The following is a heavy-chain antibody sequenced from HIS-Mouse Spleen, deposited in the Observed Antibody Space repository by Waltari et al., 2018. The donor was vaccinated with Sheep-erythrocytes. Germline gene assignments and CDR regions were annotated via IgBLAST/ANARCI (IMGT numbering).Heavy chain of an antibody. J-gene: IGHJ4*02. D-gene: IGHD3-10*01. Sequence: QLQLQESGPGLVKPSETLSLTCTVSGGSISSSSYYWGWIRPPPGKGLGWIGRIYYSGSTYSHPSLKVRVTISVDTCKYQFSLKLSSVTAADTAVYYCARDRGAGGYYFDYWGQGTLVTVSS. CDR3: ARDRGAGGYYFDY. CDR2: IYYSGST. V-gene: IGHV4-39*07. CDR1: GGSISSSSYY.